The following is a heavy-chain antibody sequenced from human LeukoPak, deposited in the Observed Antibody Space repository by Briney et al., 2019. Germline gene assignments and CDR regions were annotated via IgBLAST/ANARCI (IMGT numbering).Heavy chain of an antibody. Sequence: SETLSLTCTVSGGSISTYYWNWIRQPGAKGLEWIGRIYISGSVSYNPSLKSRLIMSVDASKNQFSLKLSSVTAADTAVYYCARGDGSGDNNWFDPWGQGTLVTVSS. D-gene: IGHD2-21*01. V-gene: IGHV4-4*07. CDR2: IYISGSV. CDR3: ARGDGSGDNNWFDP. J-gene: IGHJ5*02. CDR1: GGSISTYY.